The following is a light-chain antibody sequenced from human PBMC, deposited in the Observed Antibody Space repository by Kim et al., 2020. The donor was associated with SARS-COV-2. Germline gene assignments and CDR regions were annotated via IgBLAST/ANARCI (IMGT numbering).Light chain of an antibody. CDR2: DVS. V-gene: IGLV2-14*01. CDR3: SSYTSSSNVV. Sequence: QSALTQPASVSGSPGQSITISCTGTSSDVGGYNYVSWYQQHPGKAPKLMIYDVSKRPSGVSNRFSGSKSGNTASLTISGLQAEDEADYYCSSYTSSSNVVFGVGTQLTVL. CDR1: SSDVGGYNY. J-gene: IGLJ2*01.